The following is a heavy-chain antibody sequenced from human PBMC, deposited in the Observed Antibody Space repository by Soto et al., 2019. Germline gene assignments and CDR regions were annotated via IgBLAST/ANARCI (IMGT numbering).Heavy chain of an antibody. CDR3: ARSRSSWNLREFDY. CDR1: DYTFTSYG. CDR2: ISVYNGNT. V-gene: IGHV1-18*01. D-gene: IGHD6-13*01. Sequence: XSVKVSCKASDYTFTSYGIIWVRQAPGQGLEWIGWISVYNGNTNYAQKFRGRVTMTTDISTTTAYMEMRSLRSDDTAVYYCARSRSSWNLREFDYWGQGTLVTVS. J-gene: IGHJ4*02.